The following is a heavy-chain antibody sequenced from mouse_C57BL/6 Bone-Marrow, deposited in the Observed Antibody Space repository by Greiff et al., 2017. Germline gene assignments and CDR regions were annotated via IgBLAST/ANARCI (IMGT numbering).Heavy chain of an antibody. CDR2: ISSGSSTI. J-gene: IGHJ1*03. CDR1: GFTFSDYG. Sequence: EVKVVESGGGLVKPGGSLKLSCAASGFTFSDYGMHWVRQAPEKGLEWVAYISSGSSTIYYADTVKGRFTISRDNAKNTLFLQMTSLRSEDTAMYYCARRVVATHWYFDVWGTGTTVTVSS. CDR3: ARRVVATHWYFDV. D-gene: IGHD1-1*01. V-gene: IGHV5-17*01.